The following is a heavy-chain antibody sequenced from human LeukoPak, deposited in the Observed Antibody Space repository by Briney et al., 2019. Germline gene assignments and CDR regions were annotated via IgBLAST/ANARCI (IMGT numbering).Heavy chain of an antibody. J-gene: IGHJ6*03. D-gene: IGHD3/OR15-3a*01. CDR3: ARGGLAAANYYYYMDV. V-gene: IGHV3-7*01. CDR2: IKIDGGEK. CDR1: GFVFSASY. Sequence: GGSLSLSCAASGFVFSASYMSWVRKAPGKGLEWVANIKIDGGEKFYVDSVKGRFTISRDNAKNSLYLQMNSLRAEDTAVYYCARGGLAAANYYYYMDVWGKGTTVTVSS.